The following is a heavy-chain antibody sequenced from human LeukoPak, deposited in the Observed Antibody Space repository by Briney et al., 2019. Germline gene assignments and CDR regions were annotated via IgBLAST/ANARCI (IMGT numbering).Heavy chain of an antibody. J-gene: IGHJ3*02. V-gene: IGHV4-30-2*01. CDR1: GGSISSGGYS. Sequence: SETLSLTCTVSGGSISSGGYSWSWIRQPPGEGLEWIGYIYHSGSTYYNPSLKSRVTISVDRSKNQFSLKLSSVTAADTAVYYCARGAIMADAFDIWGQGTMVTVSS. D-gene: IGHD3-16*01. CDR2: IYHSGST. CDR3: ARGAIMADAFDI.